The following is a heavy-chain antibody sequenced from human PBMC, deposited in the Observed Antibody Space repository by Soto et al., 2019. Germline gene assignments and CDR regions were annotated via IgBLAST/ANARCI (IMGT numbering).Heavy chain of an antibody. V-gene: IGHV5-51*01. CDR3: ARTSYSSSADYYYYYGMDV. D-gene: IGHD6-6*01. J-gene: IGHJ6*02. Sequence: PGESLKISCKGSGYSFTSYWIGWVRQMPGKGLEWMGIIYPGDSDTRYSPSFQGQVTISADKSISTAYLQWSSLKASDTAMYYCARTSYSSSADYYYYYGMDVWGQGTTVTVSS. CDR1: GYSFTSYW. CDR2: IYPGDSDT.